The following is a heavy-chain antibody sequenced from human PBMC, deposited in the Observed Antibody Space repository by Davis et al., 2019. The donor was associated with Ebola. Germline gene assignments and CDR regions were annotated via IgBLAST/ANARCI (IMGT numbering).Heavy chain of an antibody. D-gene: IGHD3-22*01. J-gene: IGHJ3*02. CDR2: VILVFGTI. V-gene: IGHV1-69*13. CDR3: ARIIPSSGYYENWAFDI. CDR1: GGTFSNSI. Sequence: SVKVSCKASGGTFSNSIISWVRQAPGQGLEWMGGVILVFGTITYAERFQGRVTITADESTNTVYMELTSLGSADTAVYYCARIIPSSGYYENWAFDIWGQGTMVTVSS.